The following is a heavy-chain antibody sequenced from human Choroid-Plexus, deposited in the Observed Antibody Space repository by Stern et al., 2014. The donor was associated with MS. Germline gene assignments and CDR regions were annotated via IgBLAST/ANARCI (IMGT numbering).Heavy chain of an antibody. V-gene: IGHV3-30*18. CDR3: AKDRQYLTYFFDH. J-gene: IGHJ5*02. D-gene: IGHD2/OR15-2a*01. CDR2: VSYDGSNK. CDR1: GFTFGSCA. Sequence: MQLEESGGGVVQPGRPLRLSCVASGFTFGSCAMNWVRQAPGKGLEWVAGVSYDGSNKYYADSVKGRFTISRDNSQNTLYMQMSSLRPEDTAVYYCAKDRQYLTYFFDHWGQGSLVTVSS.